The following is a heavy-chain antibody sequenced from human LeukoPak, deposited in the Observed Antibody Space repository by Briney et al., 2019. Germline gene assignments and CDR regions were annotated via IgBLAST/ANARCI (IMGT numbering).Heavy chain of an antibody. CDR1: GYTFTSYY. Sequence: ALVKVSCKASGYTFTSYYMHWVRQAPGQGLEWMGIINPSGGSTSYAQKFQGRVTMTRDTSTSTVYMELSSLRSEDTAVYYCARALVGATIFDYWGQGTLVTVSS. V-gene: IGHV1-46*01. D-gene: IGHD1-26*01. J-gene: IGHJ4*02. CDR3: ARALVGATIFDY. CDR2: INPSGGST.